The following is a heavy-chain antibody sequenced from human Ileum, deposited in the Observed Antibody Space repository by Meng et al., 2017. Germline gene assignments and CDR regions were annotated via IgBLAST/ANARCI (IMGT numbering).Heavy chain of an antibody. J-gene: IGHJ4*02. CDR2: IHNSGGP. CDR3: ARDIREVGATYYLGY. D-gene: IGHD1-26*01. CDR1: GASVSSYY. Sequence: SETLSLTCTVSGASVSSYYWSWIRQTPGKGLEWIGYIHNSGGPTYNPSLKSRVTMSVDTSKNQFTLKLSSVAAADTAVYYCARDIREVGATYYLGYWGQGTLVTVSS. V-gene: IGHV4-59*02.